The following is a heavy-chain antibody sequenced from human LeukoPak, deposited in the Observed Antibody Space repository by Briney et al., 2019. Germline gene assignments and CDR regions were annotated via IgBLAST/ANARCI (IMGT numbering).Heavy chain of an antibody. D-gene: IGHD1-26*01. CDR3: ARDGVGATGAGIDY. CDR2: IKQDGSEK. Sequence: GGSLRLSCAASGFTFSSYWMSWVRQAPGKGLEWVANIKQDGSEKYYVDSVKGRFTISRVNAKNSLYLQMNSLRAEDTAVYYCARDGVGATGAGIDYWGQGTLVTVSS. J-gene: IGHJ4*02. V-gene: IGHV3-7*01. CDR1: GFTFSSYW.